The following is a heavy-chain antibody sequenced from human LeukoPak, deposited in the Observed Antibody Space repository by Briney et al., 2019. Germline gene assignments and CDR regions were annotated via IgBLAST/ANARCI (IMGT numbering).Heavy chain of an antibody. J-gene: IGHJ4*02. CDR3: ANDPYSSGPYYFDY. D-gene: IGHD6-19*01. Sequence: GGSLRLSCAASGFTFSNYGMHWVRQAPGKGLEWVAVISYDGSNKYYADSVKGRFTISRDNSKNTLYLQMNSLRAEDTAVYYCANDPYSSGPYYFDYWGQGTLVTVSS. CDR1: GFTFSNYG. V-gene: IGHV3-30*18. CDR2: ISYDGSNK.